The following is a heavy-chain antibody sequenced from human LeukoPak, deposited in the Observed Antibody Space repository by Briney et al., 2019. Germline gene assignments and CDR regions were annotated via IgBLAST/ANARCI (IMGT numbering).Heavy chain of an antibody. J-gene: IGHJ3*02. CDR1: GGSISSYY. V-gene: IGHV4-59*12. CDR2: IYYSGST. CDR3: ARERVGSVGGDSFDDAFDI. D-gene: IGHD2-21*02. Sequence: SETLSLTCTVSGGSISSYYWSWIRQPPGKGLEWIGYIYYSGSTIYNPSLKSRVTISVDTSKNQFSLELSSVTAADTAVYYCARERVGSVGGDSFDDAFDIWGQGTMVTVSS.